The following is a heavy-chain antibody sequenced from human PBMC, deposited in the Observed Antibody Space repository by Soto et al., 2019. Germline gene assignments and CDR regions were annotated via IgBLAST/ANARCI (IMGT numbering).Heavy chain of an antibody. D-gene: IGHD3-10*01. CDR2: IAPLYGTA. CDR1: GGTFSRSS. Sequence: QVHLVQSGAEVKKPGSSVKVSCRASGGTFSRSSIAWVRQAPGQGLEWMGGIAPLYGTANYAQRLQGRVTITAHESTGTAYMELSGLRAEDTAVYYCAIEIRYYGSGSFDSWGQGTLVIVSA. V-gene: IGHV1-69*01. CDR3: AIEIRYYGSGSFDS. J-gene: IGHJ4*02.